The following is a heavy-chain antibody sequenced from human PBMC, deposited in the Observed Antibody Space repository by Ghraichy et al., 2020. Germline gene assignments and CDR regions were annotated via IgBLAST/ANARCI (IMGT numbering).Heavy chain of an antibody. J-gene: IGHJ4*02. D-gene: IGHD6-6*01. V-gene: IGHV4-4*02. CDR2: IYHSGST. CDR3: ARDPYSSSFDGIVAEDDY. CDR1: GGSISSSNW. Sequence: SETLSLTCAVSGGSISSSNWWSWVRQPPGKGLEWIGEIYHSGSTNYNPSLKSRVTISVDKSKNQFSLKLSSVTAADTAVYYCARDPYSSSFDGIVAEDDYWGQGTLVTVSS.